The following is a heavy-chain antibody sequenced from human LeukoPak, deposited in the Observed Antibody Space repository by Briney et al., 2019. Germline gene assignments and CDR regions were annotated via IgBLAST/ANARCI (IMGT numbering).Heavy chain of an antibody. V-gene: IGHV3-73*01. Sequence: QAGGSLRLSCAASGFTFSGSTMHWVRQASGKGREWVGRIRSKANNYATAYAASVKGRFTIYRDDSKNTTYQQMNSLKTEDTAVYYCTSSPIDYWGQGTLVTVSS. CDR3: TSSPIDY. CDR2: IRSKANNYAT. J-gene: IGHJ4*02. CDR1: GFTFSGST.